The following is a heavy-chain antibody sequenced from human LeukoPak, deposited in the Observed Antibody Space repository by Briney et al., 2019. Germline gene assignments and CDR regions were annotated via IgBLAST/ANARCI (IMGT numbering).Heavy chain of an antibody. Sequence: GGSLRLSCAASGFTFSKYAMSWVRQAPGKGLEWVGRSKSKTDGGTTDYGAPVKGRFSISRDDSKNTLYLQMNSLKIEDTAVYYCATDGYCSGGSCYSHDNWGQGTLVTVSS. J-gene: IGHJ4*02. CDR1: GFTFSKYA. D-gene: IGHD2-15*01. CDR3: ATDGYCSGGSCYSHDN. V-gene: IGHV3-15*01. CDR2: SKSKTDGGTT.